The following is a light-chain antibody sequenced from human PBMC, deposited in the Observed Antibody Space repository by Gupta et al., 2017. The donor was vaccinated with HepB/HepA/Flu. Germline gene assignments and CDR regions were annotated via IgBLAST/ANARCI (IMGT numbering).Light chain of an antibody. CDR1: SSNIGRYNY. CDR2: DVS. CDR3: SSFTTSGTVEGF. Sequence: ALTQPASVSGSPGQSRPISCPGTSSNIGRYNYVSWYQQHPGKVPRLIIYDVSDRPSGVSGRFSGSKSGNTASLTISGLQAEDEADYYCSSFTTSGTVEGFFGGGTKLTVL. V-gene: IGLV2-14*03. J-gene: IGLJ2*01.